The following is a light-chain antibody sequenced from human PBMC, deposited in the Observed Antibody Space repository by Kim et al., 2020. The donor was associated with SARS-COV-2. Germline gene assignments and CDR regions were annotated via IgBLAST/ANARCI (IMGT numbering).Light chain of an antibody. J-gene: IGKJ4*01. Sequence: PGERSILSCRASQTIGISLGWYQHKLGQAPRLLIYDAAIRAAGIPDRFSGGGSGTDFTLTISSLEPEDFAIYYCQQRNNWPPAVTFGGGTKVDIK. CDR3: QQRNNWPPAVT. V-gene: IGKV3-11*01. CDR2: DAA. CDR1: QTIGIS.